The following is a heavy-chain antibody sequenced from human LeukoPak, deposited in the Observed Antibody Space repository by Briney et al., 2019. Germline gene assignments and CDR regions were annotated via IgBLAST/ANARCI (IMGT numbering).Heavy chain of an antibody. CDR2: VYTSGGT. V-gene: IGHV4-4*07. J-gene: IGHJ4*02. D-gene: IGHD3-10*01. CDR3: VREGGSGSFGYFDY. Sequence: PSETLSLTCTVSGGSLITYYWNWIRQPAGKGLEWIGRVYTSGGTNYNPSLKSRVTISVDTSKNQFSLKLSSVTAADTAVYYCVREGGSGSFGYFDYWGQGTLVTVSS. CDR1: GGSLITYY.